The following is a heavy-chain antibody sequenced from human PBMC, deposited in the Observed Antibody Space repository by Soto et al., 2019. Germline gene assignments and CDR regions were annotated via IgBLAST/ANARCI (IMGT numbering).Heavy chain of an antibody. D-gene: IGHD2-21*02. CDR1: GYTFTSYA. V-gene: IGHV1-3*05. J-gene: IGHJ4*02. CDR3: ATSIVVVTALDY. Sequence: QVQLVQSGAEEKKPGASVKVSCKASGYTFTSYAMHWVRQAPGQRLEWRGWINAGNGNTKYSQKFQGRVTITRDTSASTAYMELISLRSEDTAVYYCATSIVVVTALDYWGQGTLVTVSS. CDR2: INAGNGNT.